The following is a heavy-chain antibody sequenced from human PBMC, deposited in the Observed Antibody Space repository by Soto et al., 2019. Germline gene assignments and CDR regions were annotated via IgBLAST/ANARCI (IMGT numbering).Heavy chain of an antibody. J-gene: IGHJ4*02. CDR2: ISTENGNT. CDR3: ARTGYYDY. V-gene: IGHV1-3*04. D-gene: IGHD3-9*01. Sequence: QVQLEQSGAEEKKPGASVKISCKASGYTFTTYHIHWVRQAPGQRLEWMGWISTENGNTKYSQKFQGRATITRDTSATTVYMELSSLKSEDTAVYYCARTGYYDYWGQGTLVTVST. CDR1: GYTFTTYH.